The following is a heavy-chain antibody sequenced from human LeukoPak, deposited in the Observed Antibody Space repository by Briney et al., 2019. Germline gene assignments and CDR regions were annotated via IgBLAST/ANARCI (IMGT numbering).Heavy chain of an antibody. V-gene: IGHV1-69*13. CDR2: IIPIFGTA. J-gene: IGHJ4*02. CDR1: GGTFSSYA. Sequence: ASVKVSCKASGGTFSSYAISWVRQAPGQGLEWMGGIIPIFGTANYAQKFQGRVTITADESTSTAYMELSSLRSEDTAVYYCARVYTYAGAYSHSHDFDYWGQGTLVTVSS. CDR3: ARVYTYAGAYSHSHDFDY. D-gene: IGHD4-17*01.